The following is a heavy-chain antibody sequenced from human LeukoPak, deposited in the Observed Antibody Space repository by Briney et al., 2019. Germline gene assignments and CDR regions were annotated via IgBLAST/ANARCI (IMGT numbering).Heavy chain of an antibody. CDR1: GGSISSYY. CDR2: IYTSGST. Sequence: SETLSLTCTVSGGSISSYYWSWIRQPAGKGLEWIGRIYTSGSTNYNPSLKSRVTISVDTSKNQFSLKLSSVTAADTAVYYCARVAAIAVAGTTAPYYYYYGMDVWGKGTTVTVSS. V-gene: IGHV4-4*07. J-gene: IGHJ6*04. CDR3: ARVAAIAVAGTTAPYYYYYGMDV. D-gene: IGHD6-19*01.